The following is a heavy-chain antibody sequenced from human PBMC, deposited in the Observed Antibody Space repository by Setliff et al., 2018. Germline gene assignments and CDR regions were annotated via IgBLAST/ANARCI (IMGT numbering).Heavy chain of an antibody. J-gene: IGHJ3*01. Sequence: KPSETLSLTCTVSGGSISSSSYYWGWIRQPPAKGLEWIGDISDSGSTNYNPSLKSRVTISVDMSKNQFSLKMNSVTAADSGVYYCARGGIELVPGRDLFDFWGQGTMVTVSS. CDR3: ARGGIELVPGRDLFDF. CDR1: GGSISSSSYY. D-gene: IGHD3-10*01. V-gene: IGHV4-39*07. CDR2: ISDSGST.